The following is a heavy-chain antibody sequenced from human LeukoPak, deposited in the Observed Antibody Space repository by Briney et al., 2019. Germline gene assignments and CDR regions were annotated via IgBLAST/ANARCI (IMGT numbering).Heavy chain of an antibody. Sequence: SETLSLTCTVSGGSISSGPYYWGWIRQPPGKGLEWIGNIYYGENTYYNPSLKSRVTISIDTSNNKFYLKLSSLTAADTAVYYCARRDDSSGYHKIFDYWGPGTLVTVSS. CDR2: IYYGENT. CDR1: GGSISSGPYY. J-gene: IGHJ4*02. D-gene: IGHD3-22*01. CDR3: ARRDDSSGYHKIFDY. V-gene: IGHV4-39*01.